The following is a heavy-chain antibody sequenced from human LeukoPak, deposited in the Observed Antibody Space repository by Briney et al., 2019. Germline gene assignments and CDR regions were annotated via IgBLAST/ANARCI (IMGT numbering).Heavy chain of an antibody. CDR1: GFTFSSYA. J-gene: IGHJ4*02. D-gene: IGHD3-10*01. CDR2: ISYDGSNK. V-gene: IGHV3-30*04. Sequence: GGSLRLSCAASGFTFSSYAMHWVRQAPGKGLEWVAVISYDGSNKYYADSVKGRFTISRDNSKNALYLQMNSLRAEDTAVYYCARESITMVRGVIPSHFDYWGQGTLVTVSS. CDR3: ARESITMVRGVIPSHFDY.